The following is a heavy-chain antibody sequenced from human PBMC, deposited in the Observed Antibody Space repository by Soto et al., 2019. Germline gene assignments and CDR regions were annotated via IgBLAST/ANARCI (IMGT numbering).Heavy chain of an antibody. Sequence: QVQLVQSGAEVKKPGSSVKVSCKASGGTFSSYAISWVRQAPGQGLEWMGGIIPIFGTANYAQKLQGRVTITADESTSTAYMELSSLRSEDTAVYYCARGMYYYDSSGYYYAGDYYYGMDVWGQGTTVTVSS. CDR2: IIPIFGTA. D-gene: IGHD3-22*01. V-gene: IGHV1-69*01. CDR1: GGTFSSYA. J-gene: IGHJ6*02. CDR3: ARGMYYYDSSGYYYAGDYYYGMDV.